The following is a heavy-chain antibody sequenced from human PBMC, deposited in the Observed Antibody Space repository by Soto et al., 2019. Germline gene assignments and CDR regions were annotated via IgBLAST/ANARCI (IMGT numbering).Heavy chain of an antibody. CDR2: ISYDGSNK. J-gene: IGHJ4*02. V-gene: IGHV3-30*18. Sequence: PGGSLRLSCAASGFTFSSYGMHWVRQAPGKGLEWVAVISYDGSNKYYADSVKGRFTISRDNSKNTLYLQMNSLRAEDTAVYYCAKDRGSWQAPFDYWGQGTLVTVSS. CDR1: GFTFSSYG. D-gene: IGHD6-13*01. CDR3: AKDRGSWQAPFDY.